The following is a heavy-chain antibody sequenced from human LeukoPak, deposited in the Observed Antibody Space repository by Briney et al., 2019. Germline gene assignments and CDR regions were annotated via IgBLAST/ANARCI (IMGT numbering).Heavy chain of an antibody. Sequence: GGSLRLSCAASGSTFSSYGMHWVRQAPGKGLEWVAVISYDGSNKYYADSVKGRFTISRDNSKNTLYLQMNSLRAEDTAVYYCAKPYYDSSGYYFDYWGQGTLVTVSS. J-gene: IGHJ4*02. CDR3: AKPYYDSSGYYFDY. CDR1: GSTFSSYG. CDR2: ISYDGSNK. V-gene: IGHV3-30*18. D-gene: IGHD3-22*01.